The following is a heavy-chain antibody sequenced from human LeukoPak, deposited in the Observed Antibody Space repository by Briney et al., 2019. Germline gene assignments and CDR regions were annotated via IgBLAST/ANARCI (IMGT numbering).Heavy chain of an antibody. D-gene: IGHD6-13*01. Sequence: SETLSLTCTVSGGSISSSSYYWGWIRQPPGKGLEWIGSIYYSGSTYYNPSLKSRVTISVDTSKNQFSLKLSSVTAADTAVYYCARDSSSWCYLDYWGQGTLVTVSS. CDR3: ARDSSSWCYLDY. CDR2: IYYSGST. J-gene: IGHJ4*02. CDR1: GGSISSSSYY. V-gene: IGHV4-39*01.